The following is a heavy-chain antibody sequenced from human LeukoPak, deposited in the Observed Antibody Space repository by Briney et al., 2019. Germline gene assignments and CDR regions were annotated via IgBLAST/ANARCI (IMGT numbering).Heavy chain of an antibody. CDR2: THYSGNT. Sequence: PSETLSLTCTVSGGSISSYYWSWIRQPPGKPLEWIGYTHYSGNTNYNPSLKSRVTTLVDMSKNQFSLKLSSVTAADTAVYYCARWGGTLNAFDVWGQGTLVTVSS. CDR1: GGSISSYY. D-gene: IGHD1-26*01. V-gene: IGHV4-59*08. J-gene: IGHJ3*01. CDR3: ARWGGTLNAFDV.